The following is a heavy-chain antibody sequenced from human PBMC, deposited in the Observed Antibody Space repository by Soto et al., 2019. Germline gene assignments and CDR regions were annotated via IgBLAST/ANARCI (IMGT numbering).Heavy chain of an antibody. J-gene: IGHJ4*02. D-gene: IGHD3-10*01. CDR1: GGSFSSNF. CDR2: IYHSGST. CDR3: ARAFRDLDY. Sequence: SETLSLTCAVYGGSFSSNFWSWVRQPPGKGLEWIGEIYHSGSTNYNPSLKSRVTISVDKSKNQFSLKLSSVTAADTAVYYCARAFRDLDYWGQGTLVTVSS. V-gene: IGHV4-34*01.